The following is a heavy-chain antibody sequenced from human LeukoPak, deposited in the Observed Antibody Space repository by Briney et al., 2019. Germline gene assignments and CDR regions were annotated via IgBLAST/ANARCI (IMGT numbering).Heavy chain of an antibody. CDR2: IKQDGSEK. Sequence: GGSLRLSCAASGFSRSSYWMSWVRQAPGKGLEWVANIKQDGSEKYYVDSVKGRFTISRDNAKNSLYLQMNSLRAEDTAVYYCARGGYYYDSSGYYDYWGQGTLVTVSS. V-gene: IGHV3-7*01. CDR3: ARGGYYYDSSGYYDY. D-gene: IGHD3-22*01. J-gene: IGHJ4*02. CDR1: GFSRSSYW.